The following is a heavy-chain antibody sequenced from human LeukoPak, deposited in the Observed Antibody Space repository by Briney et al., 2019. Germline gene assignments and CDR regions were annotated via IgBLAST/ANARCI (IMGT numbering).Heavy chain of an antibody. CDR3: ARSYGSGSYRC. CDR1: GGSISSYY. V-gene: IGHV4-59*01. J-gene: IGHJ4*02. D-gene: IGHD3-10*01. CDR2: IYYSGST. Sequence: TSETLSLTCTVSGGSISSYYWSWIRQPPGKGLEWIGYIYYSGSTNYNPSLKSRVTISVDTSKNQFSLKLSSVTAADTAVYYCARSYGSGSYRCWGQGTLVTVSS.